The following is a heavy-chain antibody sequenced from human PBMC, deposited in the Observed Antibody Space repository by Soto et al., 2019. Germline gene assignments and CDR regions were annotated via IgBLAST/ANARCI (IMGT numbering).Heavy chain of an antibody. CDR1: GGSISSYY. D-gene: IGHD3-10*01. Sequence: SETLSLTCTVSGGSISSYYWSWIRQPPGKGLEWIGYIYYSGSTNYNPSLKSRVTISVDTSKNQFSLKLSSVTAADTAVYYCARESRGVRGVIIYYYGMDVWGQGTTVTVSS. J-gene: IGHJ6*02. CDR2: IYYSGST. V-gene: IGHV4-59*01. CDR3: ARESRGVRGVIIYYYGMDV.